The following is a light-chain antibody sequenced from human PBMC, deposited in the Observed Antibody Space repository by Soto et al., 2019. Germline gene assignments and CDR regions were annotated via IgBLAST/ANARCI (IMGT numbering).Light chain of an antibody. J-gene: IGKJ1*01. V-gene: IGKV1-39*01. Sequence: DIQMTQSPSSLSASVGDRVTITCRASQSMSNYLNWYQQKQGKAPNLLIYAASSLQSVVPSRFSGSGSGTDFTLTIISLQPEDCATYYCTHTFSAPRAFGQGTKV. CDR2: AAS. CDR1: QSMSNY. CDR3: THTFSAPRA.